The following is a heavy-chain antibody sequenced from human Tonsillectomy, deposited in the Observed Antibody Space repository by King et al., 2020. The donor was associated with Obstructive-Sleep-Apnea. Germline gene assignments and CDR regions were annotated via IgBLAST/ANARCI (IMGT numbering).Heavy chain of an antibody. CDR2: INSDGSST. Sequence: VQLVESGGGPVEPGGSLRLSCAASGFTFSRHWMHWVRQVPGKGLVWVSRINSDGSSTTYAESVKGRFTVSRDKANNTLYLQVNSLRAEDTAVYYCARASDFGDPFDYWGQGTLVTVTS. CDR3: ARASDFGDPFDY. V-gene: IGHV3-74*01. J-gene: IGHJ4*02. CDR1: GFTFSRHW. D-gene: IGHD4-17*01.